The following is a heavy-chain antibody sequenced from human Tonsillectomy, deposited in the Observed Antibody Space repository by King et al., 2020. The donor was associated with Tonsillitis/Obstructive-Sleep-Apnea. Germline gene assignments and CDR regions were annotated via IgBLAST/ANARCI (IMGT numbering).Heavy chain of an antibody. CDR2: ISPYNGDT. D-gene: IGHD3-22*01. Sequence: VQLVESGAEVKKPGASVKVSCKASGYTFTSYGISWVRQAPGQGLEWMGWISPYNGDTNYAQKLQDRVTMTTGTSTSTAYMELRSLRSDDTAVYYCARDSMSHYYDSSAYHTFVYWGQGTLVTVSS. CDR1: GYTFTSYG. CDR3: ARDSMSHYYDSSAYHTFVY. J-gene: IGHJ4*02. V-gene: IGHV1-18*01.